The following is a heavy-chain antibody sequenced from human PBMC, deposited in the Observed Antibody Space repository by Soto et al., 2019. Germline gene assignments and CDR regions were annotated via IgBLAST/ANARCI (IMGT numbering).Heavy chain of an antibody. Sequence: EVQLVESGGDLVQPGGSLKLSCAASGFTFSVSTMHWVRQASGKGLEWVGRIRTKTNSFATAYAASVTGRFTISRDDSKSAAYLQMNSLKTEDTAMYYCIRSYGDNTYWGQGTLVTVSS. CDR1: GFTFSVST. V-gene: IGHV3-73*01. D-gene: IGHD4-17*01. CDR3: IRSYGDNTY. J-gene: IGHJ4*02. CDR2: IRTKTNSFAT.